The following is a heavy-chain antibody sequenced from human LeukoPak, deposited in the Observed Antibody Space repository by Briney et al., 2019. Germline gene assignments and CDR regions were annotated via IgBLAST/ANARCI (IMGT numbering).Heavy chain of an antibody. D-gene: IGHD3-10*01. CDR3: ARSRLLWFGELFSENSHFDY. CDR1: GYTFTSYH. V-gene: IGHV1-46*01. J-gene: IGHJ4*02. Sequence: GASVKVSCKASGYTFTSYHMHWVRQAPGQGLEWMGIINPSGGSTSYAQKFQGRVTMTRDTSTSTVYMELSSLRSEDTAVYYCARSRLLWFGELFSENSHFDYWGQGTLVTVSS. CDR2: INPSGGST.